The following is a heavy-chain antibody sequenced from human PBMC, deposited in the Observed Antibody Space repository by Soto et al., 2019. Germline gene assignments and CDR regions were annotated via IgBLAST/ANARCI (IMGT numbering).Heavy chain of an antibody. D-gene: IGHD2-15*01. J-gene: IGHJ4*02. CDR3: ALGLRGYHIDS. V-gene: IGHV1-69*01. CDR1: GDTLSNYA. CDR2: IIPIFGTT. Sequence: QVHLLQSGSEVKKPGSSVKVSCRASGDTLSNYAFSWVRQAPGQGLEWMGVIIPIFGTTSYAQKLQGRVILTADESTTTVYMELMSLRSEDTALYFCALGLRGYHIDSWGQGTQVTVSS.